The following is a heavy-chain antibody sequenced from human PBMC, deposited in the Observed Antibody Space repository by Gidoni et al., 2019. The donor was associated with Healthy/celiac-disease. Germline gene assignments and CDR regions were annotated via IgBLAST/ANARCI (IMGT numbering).Heavy chain of an antibody. V-gene: IGHV4-31*03. CDR2: IYYSGGT. CDR1: GGSISSGGYY. Sequence: QVQLQESGPGLVKPSQTLSLTCNVTGGSISSGGYYWSWTRQHPGKGLEWIGYIYYSGGTYYNPSLKSRVAISVDTSKNQFSLKLSSVTAAGTAVYYCARIPQGGGGWFNPWGQGTLVTVSS. CDR3: ARIPQGGGGWFNP. J-gene: IGHJ5*02. D-gene: IGHD3-16*01.